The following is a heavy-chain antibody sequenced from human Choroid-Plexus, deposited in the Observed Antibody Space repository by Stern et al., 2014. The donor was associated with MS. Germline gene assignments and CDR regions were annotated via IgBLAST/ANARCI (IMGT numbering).Heavy chain of an antibody. D-gene: IGHD3-16*01. Sequence: VQLVQSGGGLVRPGGSLTLSCVASGFTFSRYWMTWVRQAPGKGLDWVANIRQDGSETYYVDSVKARFTISRDNAKNSLFLQMNSLRVEDTAVYYCARRLAFQFAHWGQGTLVTVSS. J-gene: IGHJ4*02. CDR3: ARRLAFQFAH. V-gene: IGHV3-7*01. CDR2: IRQDGSET. CDR1: GFTFSRYW.